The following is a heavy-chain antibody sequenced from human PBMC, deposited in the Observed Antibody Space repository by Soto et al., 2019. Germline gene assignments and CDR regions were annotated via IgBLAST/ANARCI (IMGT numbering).Heavy chain of an antibody. CDR2: ISRNGGST. CDR3: AREGGSCYFDY. V-gene: IGHV3-64*01. Sequence: EVQVVESGGGLVQPGGSLRLSCAASGFTFRSYAMHWVRQAPGKGLEYVSTISRNGGSTYYANSVKGRFTISRDNSKNTLYLQMGSLRAEDMAVYYCAREGGSCYFDYWGQGTLVTVSS. D-gene: IGHD1-26*01. CDR1: GFTFRSYA. J-gene: IGHJ4*02.